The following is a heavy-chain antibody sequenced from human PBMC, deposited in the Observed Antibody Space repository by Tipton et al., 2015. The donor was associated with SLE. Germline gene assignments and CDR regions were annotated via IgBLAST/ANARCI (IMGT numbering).Heavy chain of an antibody. CDR1: GYSISSGYY. V-gene: IGHV4-38-2*01. Sequence: TLSLTCAVSGYSISSGYYWGWIRQPPGKGLEWIGSIYHSGSTYYNPSLKSRVTISVDTSKNQFSLKLSSVTAADTAVYYCARGRYSIDAFDIWGQGTMVTVSS. D-gene: IGHD4-11*01. CDR2: IYHSGST. J-gene: IGHJ3*02. CDR3: ARGRYSIDAFDI.